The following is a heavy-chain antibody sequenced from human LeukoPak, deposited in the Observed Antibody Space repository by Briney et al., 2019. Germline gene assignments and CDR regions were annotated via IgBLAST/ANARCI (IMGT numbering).Heavy chain of an antibody. CDR2: IIPILGIA. CDR3: ARALSGYDLHY. D-gene: IGHD5-12*01. J-gene: IGHJ4*02. CDR1: GGTFSSYA. V-gene: IGHV1-69*04. Sequence: ASVKVSCKASGGTFSSYAISWVRQAPGQGLEWMGRIIPILGIANYAQKFQGRVTITADKPTSTAYMELSSLRSEDTAVYYCARALSGYDLHYWGQGTLVTVSS.